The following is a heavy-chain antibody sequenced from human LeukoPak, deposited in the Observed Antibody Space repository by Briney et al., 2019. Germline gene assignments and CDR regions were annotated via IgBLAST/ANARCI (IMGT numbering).Heavy chain of an antibody. CDR2: IYYSGST. V-gene: IGHV4-59*01. Sequence: SETLSLTCTVSGGSISSYYWSWIRQPPGKGLEWIGYIYYSGSTNYSPSLKSRVTISVDTSKNQFSLKLSSATAADTAVYYCARGGSVKYFQLWGQGTLVTVSS. J-gene: IGHJ1*01. CDR3: ARGGSVKYFQL. CDR1: GGSISSYY.